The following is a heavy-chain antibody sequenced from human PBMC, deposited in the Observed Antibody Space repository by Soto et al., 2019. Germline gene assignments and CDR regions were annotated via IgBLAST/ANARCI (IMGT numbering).Heavy chain of an antibody. CDR1: GYTFTTYN. J-gene: IGHJ4*02. Sequence: ASVKVSCKASGYTFTTYNIHWGRQAPGQGPEWMGVINPSDGTTSLAQGFQGRVTMTRDTSTSTAYMELRGLRSDDTAVYYCARDPALLRTKIRRYFDYCGQGTLVTVSS. V-gene: IGHV1-46*01. CDR2: INPSDGTT. CDR3: ARDPALLRTKIRRYFDY. D-gene: IGHD2-21*01.